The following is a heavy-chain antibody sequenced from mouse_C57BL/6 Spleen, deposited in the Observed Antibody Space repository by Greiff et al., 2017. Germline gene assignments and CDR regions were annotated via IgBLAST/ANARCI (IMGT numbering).Heavy chain of an antibody. CDR1: GYTFTSYG. V-gene: IGHV1-81*01. J-gene: IGHJ2*01. D-gene: IGHD1-1*01. CDR2: IYPRSGNT. CDR3: ARSYYYGSSLYYFDY. Sequence: VQLQQSGAELARPGASVKLSCKASGYTFTSYGISWVKQRTGQGLEWIGEIYPRSGNTYYNEKFKGKATLTADKYSSTAYMEVRSLTSEDSAVYFCARSYYYGSSLYYFDYWGQGTTLTVSS.